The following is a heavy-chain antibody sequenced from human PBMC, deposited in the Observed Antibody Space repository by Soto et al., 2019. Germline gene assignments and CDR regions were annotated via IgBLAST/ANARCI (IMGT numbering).Heavy chain of an antibody. CDR1: GGSVSSGSYY. Sequence: LSLTCTVSGGSVSSGSYYWSWIRQPPGKGLEWIGYIYYSGSTNYNPSLKSRVTISVDTSKNQFSLKLSSVTAADTAVYYCATAAAGTYYGMDVWGQGTTVTVSS. V-gene: IGHV4-61*01. CDR3: ATAAAGTYYGMDV. J-gene: IGHJ6*02. CDR2: IYYSGST. D-gene: IGHD6-13*01.